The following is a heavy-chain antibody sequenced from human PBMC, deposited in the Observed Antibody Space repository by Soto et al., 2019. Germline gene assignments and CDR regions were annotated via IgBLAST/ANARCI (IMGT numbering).Heavy chain of an antibody. J-gene: IGHJ3*02. Sequence: GGSLRLSCAASGFTFSSYAMSWVRQAPGKGLEWVSAISGSGGSTYYADSVKGRFTISRDNSKNTLYLQMNSLRAEDTAVYYCAKDPNDYGDFPDAFDIWGQGTMVTVSS. CDR1: GFTFSSYA. CDR3: AKDPNDYGDFPDAFDI. V-gene: IGHV3-23*01. CDR2: ISGSGGST. D-gene: IGHD4-17*01.